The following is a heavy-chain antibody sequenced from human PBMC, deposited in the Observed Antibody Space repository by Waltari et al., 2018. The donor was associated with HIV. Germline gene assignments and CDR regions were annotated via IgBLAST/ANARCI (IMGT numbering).Heavy chain of an antibody. CDR2: INPNSGGT. D-gene: IGHD3-22*01. CDR1: GYTFTGYY. Sequence: QVQLVQSGAEVKKPGASVKVSCKASGYTFTGYYMHWVRQAPGQGLEWMGWINPNSGGTNSAQKFQGRVTMTRDTSISTAYMELSRLRSDDTAVYYCARAQYYYDSSGYYYGDYGMDVWGQGTTVTVSS. J-gene: IGHJ6*02. V-gene: IGHV1-2*02. CDR3: ARAQYYYDSSGYYYGDYGMDV.